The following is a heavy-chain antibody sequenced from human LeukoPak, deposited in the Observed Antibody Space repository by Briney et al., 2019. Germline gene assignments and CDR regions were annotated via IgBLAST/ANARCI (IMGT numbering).Heavy chain of an antibody. D-gene: IGHD5-18*01. CDR1: GFTFSSYA. Sequence: PGGSLRLSCAASGFTFSSYAMSWVRQAPGKGLEWVSAISGSGGSTYYADSVKGRFTISRDNSKNTLYLQMNSLRAEDTAVYYCARGGPSPRLRIQLWLGAFDIWGQGTTVTVSS. CDR2: ISGSGGST. J-gene: IGHJ3*02. V-gene: IGHV3-23*01. CDR3: ARGGPSPRLRIQLWLGAFDI.